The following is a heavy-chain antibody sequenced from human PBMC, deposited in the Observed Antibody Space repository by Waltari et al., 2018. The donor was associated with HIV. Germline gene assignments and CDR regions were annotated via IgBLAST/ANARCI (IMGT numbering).Heavy chain of an antibody. D-gene: IGHD2-8*02. CDR1: GYTFTSSR. CDR2: VSAYNGNT. J-gene: IGHJ4*02. V-gene: IGHV1-18*01. CDR3: ARINCTGVSCYASLDY. Sequence: QVQLVQSGAEVNKPGASVKVSCKASGYTFTSSRISWVRQAPGQGLEWMGWVSAYNGNTNYAQKLQGRVTMTTDTSTSTAYMELRSLRSDDTAVYYCARINCTGVSCYASLDYWGQGTLVTVSS.